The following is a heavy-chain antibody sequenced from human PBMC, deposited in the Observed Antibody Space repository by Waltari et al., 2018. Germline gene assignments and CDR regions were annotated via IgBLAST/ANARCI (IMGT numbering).Heavy chain of an antibody. D-gene: IGHD6-13*01. CDR1: GGSISSGSYY. CDR2: IYTSGST. J-gene: IGHJ6*03. Sequence: QVQLQESGPGLVKPSPTLSLTCTVSGGSISSGSYYWSWIRQPAGKGLEWIGRIYTSGSTNYNPSLKSRVTISVDTSKNQFSLKLSSVTAADTAVYYCARGGGIAAAGTGYYYYMDVWGKGTTVTVSS. CDR3: ARGGGIAAAGTGYYYYMDV. V-gene: IGHV4-61*02.